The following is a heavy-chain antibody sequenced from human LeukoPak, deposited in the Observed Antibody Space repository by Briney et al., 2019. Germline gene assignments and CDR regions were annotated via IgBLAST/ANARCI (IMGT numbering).Heavy chain of an antibody. J-gene: IGHJ5*02. D-gene: IGHD3-10*01. Sequence: ASVKVSCEASGYTFINNWMHWVRQAPGQGLEWIGLINPTGTGTLYAQKFQGRVTMTRDMSTSTDYMELSSLRSGDTAVYYCARDNSVGDIAWWFDPWGQGTLVTVSS. CDR1: GYTFINNW. CDR2: INPTGTGT. CDR3: ARDNSVGDIAWWFDP. V-gene: IGHV1-46*01.